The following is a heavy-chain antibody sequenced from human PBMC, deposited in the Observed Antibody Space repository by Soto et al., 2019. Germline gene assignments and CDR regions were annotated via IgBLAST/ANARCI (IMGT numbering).Heavy chain of an antibody. J-gene: IGHJ4*02. V-gene: IGHV3-23*01. CDR1: GFTFSSYA. D-gene: IGHD3-16*02. CDR2: VAAGGGHT. CDR3: ARRTSFLGAFDY. Sequence: GGSLRLSCAASGFTFSSYAMAWVRQAPGKGLEWVSHVAAGGGHTYYAESVKGRFTISRDNSKNTLFLQINPLRADDTAIYFCARRTSFLGAFDYWGQGVLVTVSS.